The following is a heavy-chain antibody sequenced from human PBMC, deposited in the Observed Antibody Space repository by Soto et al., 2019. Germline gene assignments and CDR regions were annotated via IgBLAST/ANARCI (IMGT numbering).Heavy chain of an antibody. Sequence: QVQLVQSGAEVKKPGASVKVSCKASGYTFTSYYMHWVRQAPGQGLEWMGIINPSGGSTSYGQKFQGRVTITRDTSKSTVYMERSSLRSEDTAVYYCARGGYTAMAHNWFDPWGQGTLVTVSS. J-gene: IGHJ5*02. CDR1: GYTFTSYY. V-gene: IGHV1-46*01. D-gene: IGHD5-18*01. CDR3: ARGGYTAMAHNWFDP. CDR2: INPSGGST.